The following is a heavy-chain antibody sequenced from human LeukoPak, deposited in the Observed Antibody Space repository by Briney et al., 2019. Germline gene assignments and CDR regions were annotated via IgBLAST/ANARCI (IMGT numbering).Heavy chain of an antibody. Sequence: GGSLRLSCAASGFTFSSYWMHWVRQAPGKGLVWVSVIYSGGSTYYADSVKGRFTISRHNSKNTLYLQMNSLRAEDTAVYYCASLSSWGQGTLVTVSS. CDR2: IYSGGST. CDR1: GFTFSSYW. CDR3: ASLSS. D-gene: IGHD3-3*02. J-gene: IGHJ4*02. V-gene: IGHV3-53*04.